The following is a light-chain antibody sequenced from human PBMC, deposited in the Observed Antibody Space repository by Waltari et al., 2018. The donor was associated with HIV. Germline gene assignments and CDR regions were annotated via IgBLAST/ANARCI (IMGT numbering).Light chain of an antibody. V-gene: IGLV1-40*01. CDR3: QSYDSSLRGYA. CDR2: ANN. Sequence: QSVLTQPPSVSGAPGQRVTISCTGSSSNIGAGFEVHWYQQLPGTAPKLLIYANNDRPSGVPDLFSGSKSGTSASLAITGLQAEDEADYYCQSYDSSLRGYAFGTGTKVSVL. CDR1: SSNIGAGFE. J-gene: IGLJ1*01.